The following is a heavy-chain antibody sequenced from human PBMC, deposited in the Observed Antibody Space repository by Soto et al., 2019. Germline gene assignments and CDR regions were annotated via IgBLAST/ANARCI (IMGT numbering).Heavy chain of an antibody. CDR1: GYTLTELS. Sequence: ASVKVSCKVSGYTLTELSMHWVRQAPGKGLEWMGGFDPEDGETIYAQKFQGRVTMTEDTSTDTAYMELSSLRSEDTAVYYCASDRPGYSGYDWDYCGQGSLVPVSS. J-gene: IGHJ4*02. CDR2: FDPEDGET. V-gene: IGHV1-24*01. CDR3: ASDRPGYSGYDWDY. D-gene: IGHD5-12*01.